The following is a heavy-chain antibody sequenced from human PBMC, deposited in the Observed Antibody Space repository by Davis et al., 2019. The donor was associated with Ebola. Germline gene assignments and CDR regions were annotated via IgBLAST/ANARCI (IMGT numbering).Heavy chain of an antibody. V-gene: IGHV3-53*01. J-gene: IGHJ3*02. CDR2: IYSGGST. CDR3: ARVSSSWRDAFDI. Sequence: GESLKISCAASGFTVSSNYMSWVRQAPGKGLEWVSVIYSGGSTYYADSVKGRFTISRDNSKNTLYLQMNSLRAEDTAVYYCARVSSSWRDAFDIWGQGTMVTVSS. D-gene: IGHD6-13*01. CDR1: GFTVSSNY.